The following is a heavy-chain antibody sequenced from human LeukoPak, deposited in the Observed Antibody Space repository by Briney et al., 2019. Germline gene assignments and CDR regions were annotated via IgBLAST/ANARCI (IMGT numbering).Heavy chain of an antibody. CDR2: IYYSGST. CDR1: GGSISSGDYY. CDR3: ARGRTIRGVIISGYYGMDV. J-gene: IGHJ6*02. D-gene: IGHD3-10*01. Sequence: SETLSLTCTVSGGSISSGDYYWSWIRQPPGKGLEWIGYIYYSGSTYYNPSLKSRVTISVDTSKNQFSLKLSSVTAADTAVYYCARGRTIRGVIISGYYGMDVWGQGTTVTVPS. V-gene: IGHV4-30-4*01.